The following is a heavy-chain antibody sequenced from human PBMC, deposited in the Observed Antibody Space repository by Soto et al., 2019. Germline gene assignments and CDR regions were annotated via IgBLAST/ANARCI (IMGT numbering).Heavy chain of an antibody. J-gene: IGHJ4*02. D-gene: IGHD1-1*01. CDR1: GYTFTTLD. V-gene: IGHV1-8*01. CDR2: VSPNSGYA. Sequence: QVHLVQSGAEVKKPGASVKVSCKASGYTFTTLDINWVRQTPGQGLEWMGWVSPNSGYAGSAQKFQGRVTMTRDTSISTAYMELRSLTSQDTGVYYCARGENEGTDYWGQGTLVTVSS. CDR3: ARGENEGTDY.